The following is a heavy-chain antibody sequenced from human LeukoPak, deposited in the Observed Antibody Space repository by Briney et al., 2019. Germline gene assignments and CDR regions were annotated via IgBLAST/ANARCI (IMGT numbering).Heavy chain of an antibody. Sequence: SETLSLTCTVSGGSFSSYYGSWIRQPPGKGLAWTGYIYYSGSTNYNPSLKRRVTITVDTSKNQFSLKLSSVTAADTAVYYCAIGAAPTFGYFDYWGQGTLVTVSS. V-gene: IGHV4-59*01. CDR1: GGSFSSYY. CDR3: AIGAAPTFGYFDY. J-gene: IGHJ4*02. CDR2: IYYSGST. D-gene: IGHD3-3*01.